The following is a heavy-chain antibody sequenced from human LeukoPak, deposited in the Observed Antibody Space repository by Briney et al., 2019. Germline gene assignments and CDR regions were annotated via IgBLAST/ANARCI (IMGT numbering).Heavy chain of an antibody. CDR1: GFTLSSYA. CDR2: ISRYEGST. V-gene: IGHV3-64*01. Sequence: PGGSVTLLCALWGFTLSSYAMLWVRQALGRGVEDVSAISRYEGSTHYAHSVQGRFTISRYHSKNTLYPEMGSMRAHDLAVYFWARESRLLWYGALLYPTDYYYGMDVWGQGTTVTVSS. J-gene: IGHJ6*02. D-gene: IGHD3-10*01. CDR3: ARESRLLWYGALLYPTDYYYGMDV.